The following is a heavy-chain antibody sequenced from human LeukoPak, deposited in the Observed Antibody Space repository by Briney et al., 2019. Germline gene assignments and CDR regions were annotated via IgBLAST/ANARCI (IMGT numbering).Heavy chain of an antibody. CDR2: IYHTGRT. CDR3: ARITNGDYGDY. J-gene: IGHJ4*02. D-gene: IGHD4-17*01. CDR1: GYAISSGYY. Sequence: PSETLSLTCGVSGYAISSGYYWGWIRQPPGKGLGWIGSIYHTGRTYYNPSLKSRVTVSVDTTKNQLSLNLSSVTAADTAVYYCARITNGDYGDYWGQGTLVIVSS. V-gene: IGHV4-38-2*01.